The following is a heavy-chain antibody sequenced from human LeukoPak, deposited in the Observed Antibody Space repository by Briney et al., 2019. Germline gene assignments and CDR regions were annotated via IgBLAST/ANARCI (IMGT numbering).Heavy chain of an antibody. D-gene: IGHD6-13*01. V-gene: IGHV4-59*11. CDR3: ATRPAGPTWYRVFDY. CDR1: GASMSNHY. Sequence: SETLSLTCTVSGASMSNHYWSWIRQPPGKGLEWIGYIYDSETNNYNPSLKSRVTMSVDTSKTQFSLRLSSVTAAATAFYSGATRPAGPTWYRVFDYWSRGTLVRVSS. J-gene: IGHJ4*02. CDR2: IYDSETN.